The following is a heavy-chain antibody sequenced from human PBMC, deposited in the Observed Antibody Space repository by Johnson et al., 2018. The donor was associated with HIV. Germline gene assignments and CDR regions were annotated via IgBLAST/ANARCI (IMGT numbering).Heavy chain of an antibody. CDR1: GFTFSSYG. Sequence: QEQLVESGGGVVQPGRSLRVSCAASGFTFSSYGMHWVRQAPGKGLEWVAVTSNDGSNKYYVDSVKRRFTVSRDNSKNTLYLQINSLRPEDTAVYYCASDYYYDSRARLGALGIWGQGTMVTVSS. V-gene: IGHV3-30*03. J-gene: IGHJ3*02. D-gene: IGHD3-22*01. CDR2: TSNDGSNK. CDR3: ASDYYYDSRARLGALGI.